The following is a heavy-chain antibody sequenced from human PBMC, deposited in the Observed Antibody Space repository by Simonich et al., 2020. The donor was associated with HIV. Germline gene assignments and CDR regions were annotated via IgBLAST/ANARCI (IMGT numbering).Heavy chain of an antibody. V-gene: IGHV4-34*01. CDR3: ARHGEYSYGPYFDY. CDR2: INHSEST. J-gene: IGHJ4*02. CDR1: GGSFSGYY. D-gene: IGHD5-18*01. Sequence: QVQLQQWGAGLLKPSETLSLTCAVYGGSFSGYYWSWIRQPPGKGLEWIGEINHSESTIYNPSLNGRVTISVNTSKNHFSLKLSSVTAADTAVYYGARHGEYSYGPYFDYWGQGTLVTVSS.